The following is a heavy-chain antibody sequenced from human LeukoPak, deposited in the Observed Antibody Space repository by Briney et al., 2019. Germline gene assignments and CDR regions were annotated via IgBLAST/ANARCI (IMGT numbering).Heavy chain of an antibody. D-gene: IGHD3-9*01. J-gene: IGHJ4*02. V-gene: IGHV3-23*01. CDR2: ISGGGGST. CDR1: GFTFSSYA. CDR3: AKGGLRFAHYILTGYYSFSDY. Sequence: GGSLRLSCAASGFTFSSYAMSWVRQAPGKGLEWVSAISGGGGSTYYADSVKGRFTISRDNSKNMLYLQMNSLRAADTAVYYCAKGGLRFAHYILTGYYSFSDYWGQGTLVTVSS.